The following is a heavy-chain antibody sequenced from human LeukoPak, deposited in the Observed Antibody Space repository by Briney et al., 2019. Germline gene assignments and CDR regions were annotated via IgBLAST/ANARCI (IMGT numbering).Heavy chain of an antibody. Sequence: SETLSLTCAVSGGSISSSNYYWGWIRQPPGKGLEWIGTIYYSGTTYYNPSLKSRVTISVDTSKNQFSLKLSSMTAADTAVYYCARQIQRTYYFDYWGQGTLVTVSS. CDR3: ARQIQRTYYFDY. V-gene: IGHV4-39*01. CDR1: GGSISSSNYY. D-gene: IGHD5-18*01. CDR2: IYYSGTT. J-gene: IGHJ4*02.